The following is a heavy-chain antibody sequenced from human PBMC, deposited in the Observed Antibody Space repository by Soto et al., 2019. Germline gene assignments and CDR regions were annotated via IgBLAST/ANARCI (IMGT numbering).Heavy chain of an antibody. J-gene: IGHJ4*02. V-gene: IGHV3-33*01. Sequence: PGGCLRRSYAASGFTFSSYGMPWVRQAAVKGLEWVAVIWYDGSNKYYADSVKGRFTISRDNSKNTLYLQMNSLRAEDTAVYYCARDRKGYSISGNYFDYWGQGTLVTVSS. D-gene: IGHD5-12*01. CDR2: IWYDGSNK. CDR3: ARDRKGYSISGNYFDY. CDR1: GFTFSSYG.